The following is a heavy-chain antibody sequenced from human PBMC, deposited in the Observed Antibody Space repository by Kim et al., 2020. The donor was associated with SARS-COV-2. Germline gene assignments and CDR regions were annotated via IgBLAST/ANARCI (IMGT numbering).Heavy chain of an antibody. CDR2: INSDGSST. CDR1: GFSFSDYY. CDR3: VSAPAS. Sequence: GGSLRLSCAASGFSFSDYYINWIRQAPGKGLEWVAYINSDGSSTEYADSVNGRFTISRDNAKKSLSLQMNGLTPEDTDETYCVSAPASWGQGTVDTASS. V-gene: IGHV3-11*01. J-gene: IGHJ5*02.